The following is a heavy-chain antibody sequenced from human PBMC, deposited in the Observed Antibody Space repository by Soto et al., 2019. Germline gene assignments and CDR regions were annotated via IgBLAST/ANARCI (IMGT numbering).Heavy chain of an antibody. Sequence: ASVKVSCKASGYTFTGYYMHWVRQAPGQGLEWMGWINPNSGGTNYAQKFRGRVTMTRDTSISTAYMELSRLRSDDTAVYYCATGQGYDYLWGRYRYGNWCDHWRQGTLVTVSS. CDR3: ATGQGYDYLWGRYRYGNWCDH. J-gene: IGHJ5*02. V-gene: IGHV1-2*02. D-gene: IGHD3-16*02. CDR1: GYTFTGYY. CDR2: INPNSGGT.